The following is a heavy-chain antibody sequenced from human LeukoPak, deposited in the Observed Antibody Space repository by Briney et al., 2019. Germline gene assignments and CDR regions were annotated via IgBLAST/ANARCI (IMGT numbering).Heavy chain of an antibody. CDR2: ISPYNGNT. Sequence: ASVKVSCKASGYTFTSYGFSWVRQAAGQGLEWMGWISPYNGNTNSVQELQGRLTMTTDTSTSTAYMELRSLRSDDTAVYYCARDQIAVAGPFDYWGQGTLVTVSS. CDR3: ARDQIAVAGPFDY. J-gene: IGHJ4*02. V-gene: IGHV1-18*01. D-gene: IGHD6-19*01. CDR1: GYTFTSYG.